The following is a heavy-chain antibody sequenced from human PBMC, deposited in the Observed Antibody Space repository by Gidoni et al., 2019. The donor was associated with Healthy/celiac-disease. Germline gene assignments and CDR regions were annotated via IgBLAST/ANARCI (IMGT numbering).Heavy chain of an antibody. D-gene: IGHD2-15*01. CDR2: INHSGST. Sequence: QVQLQQWGAGLLKPSETLSLTCAVYGGSFSGYYWSWIRQPPGKGLEWIGEINHSGSTNYNPSLKSRVTISVDTSKNQFSLKLSSVTAADTAVYYCARWGYCSGGSCPRYYYYGMDVWGQGTTVTVSS. CDR1: GGSFSGYY. J-gene: IGHJ6*02. CDR3: ARWGYCSGGSCPRYYYYGMDV. V-gene: IGHV4-34*01.